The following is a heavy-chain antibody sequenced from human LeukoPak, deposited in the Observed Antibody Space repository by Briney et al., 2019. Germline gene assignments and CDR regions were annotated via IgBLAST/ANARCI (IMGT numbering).Heavy chain of an antibody. CDR1: GYTFTSYG. CDR3: ARSIVVVPAAIGYFDY. V-gene: IGHV1-18*01. CDR2: ISAYNGNT. D-gene: IGHD2-2*01. Sequence: ASVKVSCKASGYTFTSYGISWVRQAPGQGREGMGWISAYNGNTNYAQKLQGRVTMTTDTSTSTAYMELRSLRSDDTAVYYCARSIVVVPAAIGYFDYWGQGTLVTVSS. J-gene: IGHJ4*02.